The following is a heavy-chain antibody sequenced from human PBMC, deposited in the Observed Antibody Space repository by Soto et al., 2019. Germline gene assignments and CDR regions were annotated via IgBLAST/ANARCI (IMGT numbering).Heavy chain of an antibody. CDR3: ARHETLHGDYED. D-gene: IGHD4-17*01. Sequence: PSETLSLTCTVSGDSISSYYWSWIRQPPGKGLEWIGYIHYSGSTNYNPSLKSRVTISVDTSKNQFSLRLSSVTAADTAVYYCARHETLHGDYEDSGQGTLVTVSS. J-gene: IGHJ4*02. V-gene: IGHV4-59*08. CDR2: IHYSGST. CDR1: GDSISSYY.